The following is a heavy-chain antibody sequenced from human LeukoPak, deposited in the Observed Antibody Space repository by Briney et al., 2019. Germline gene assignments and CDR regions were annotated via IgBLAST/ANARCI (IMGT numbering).Heavy chain of an antibody. CDR3: ARMPLEIVTNFLDS. CDR1: GFTFNSYS. Sequence: GGSLRLSCAASGFTFNSYSMNWVRQAPGEGLEWVSYISSNSRTIHYADSVKGRFTISRDNAKNSLYLQMNTLRAEDTAVYYCARMPLEIVTNFLDSWGQGTLATVSS. CDR2: ISSNSRTI. J-gene: IGHJ4*02. V-gene: IGHV3-48*04. D-gene: IGHD4-11*01.